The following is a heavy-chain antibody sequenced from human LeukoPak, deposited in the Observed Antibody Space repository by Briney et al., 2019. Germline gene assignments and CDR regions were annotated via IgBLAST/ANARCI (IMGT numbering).Heavy chain of an antibody. Sequence: GGSLRLSCAASRFSFSSYGMHWVRQAPGKGLDWVAYIQYDGSNEQYADSVRGRFSISRDSSKNTLYLQMNSLRAEDTAVYYCAKDRCSNGVGCYYYYMDVWGKGTTVTISS. CDR1: RFSFSSYG. V-gene: IGHV3-30*02. D-gene: IGHD2-8*01. CDR3: AKDRCSNGVGCYYYYMDV. CDR2: IQYDGSNE. J-gene: IGHJ6*03.